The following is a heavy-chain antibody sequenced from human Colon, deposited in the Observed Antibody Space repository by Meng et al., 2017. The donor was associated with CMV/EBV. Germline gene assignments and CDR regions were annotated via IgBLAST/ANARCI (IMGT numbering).Heavy chain of an antibody. Sequence: SETLSLTCTVSGYSISSGYYWGCIRQPPGKGLEWIGSIYHSGSTYYNPSLKSRVTISVDTSKNQFSLKLSSVTAADTAVYYCARKLLWQQHPNEYYYYYYGMDVWGQGTTVTVSS. J-gene: IGHJ6*02. CDR2: IYHSGST. CDR3: ARKLLWQQHPNEYYYYYYGMDV. V-gene: IGHV4-38-2*02. CDR1: GYSISSGYY. D-gene: IGHD6-13*01.